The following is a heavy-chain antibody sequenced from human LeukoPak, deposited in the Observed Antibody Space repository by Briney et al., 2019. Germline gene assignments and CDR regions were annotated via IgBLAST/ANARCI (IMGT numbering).Heavy chain of an antibody. D-gene: IGHD3-16*01. J-gene: IGHJ3*02. CDR1: GFSFTKYA. V-gene: IGHV3-30*04. CDR2: ISKDGSMR. Sequence: SGGSLRLSCAASGFSFTKYAMDWVRQAPGKGLEWVAIISKDGSMRYYADSVKGRFTVSRDNSNNAVYLQMNSLKSEDTAVYYCAGGKFDIWGQGTMVTVSA. CDR3: AGGKFDI.